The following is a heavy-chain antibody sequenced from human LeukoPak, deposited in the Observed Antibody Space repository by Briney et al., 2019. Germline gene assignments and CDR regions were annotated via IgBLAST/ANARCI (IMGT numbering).Heavy chain of an antibody. V-gene: IGHV3-33*01. D-gene: IGHD4-23*01. CDR2: IWYDGSQK. Sequence: GGSLRLSCAASGFIFTKYGMHWVRQAPGKGLEWVAIIWYDGSQKHYADSVKGRFTISRDDSKNMLYLEMNSLRAEDTAVYYCGRVGYGGYSVTIDYWGQGTLVTVSS. CDR3: GRVGYGGYSVTIDY. CDR1: GFIFTKYG. J-gene: IGHJ4*02.